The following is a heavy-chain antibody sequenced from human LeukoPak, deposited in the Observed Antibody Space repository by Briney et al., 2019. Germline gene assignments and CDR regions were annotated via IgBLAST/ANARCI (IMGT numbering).Heavy chain of an antibody. D-gene: IGHD3-3*01. CDR3: ARTEYYDFWSGLSWFDP. J-gene: IGHJ5*02. V-gene: IGHV1-69*13. CDR1: GGTFSSYA. Sequence: SVKVSCKASGGTFSSYAISWVRQAPGQGLVWMGGIIPIFGTANYAQKFQGRVTITADESTSTAYMELSSLRSEDTAVYYCARTEYYDFWSGLSWFDPWGQGTLVTVSS. CDR2: IIPIFGTA.